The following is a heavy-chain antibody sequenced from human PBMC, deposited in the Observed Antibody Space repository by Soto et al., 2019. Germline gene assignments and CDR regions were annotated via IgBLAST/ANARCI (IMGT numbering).Heavy chain of an antibody. CDR1: GYTFTSYG. CDR2: ISAYNGNT. V-gene: IGHV1-18*01. D-gene: IGHD3-3*01. J-gene: IGHJ6*02. Sequence: ASVKVSCKASGYTFTSYGISWVRQAPGQGLEWMGWISAYNGNTNYAQKLQGRVTMTTDTSTSTAYMELRSLRSDDTAVYYCARDAGGRAEYYDFWSDIPNIYGMDVWGQGTTVTVSS. CDR3: ARDAGGRAEYYDFWSDIPNIYGMDV.